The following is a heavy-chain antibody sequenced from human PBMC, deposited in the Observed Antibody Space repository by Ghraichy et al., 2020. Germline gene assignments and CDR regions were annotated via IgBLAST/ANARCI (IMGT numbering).Heavy chain of an antibody. D-gene: IGHD6-6*01. Sequence: GSLRLSCAASGFTFSSYAMNWVRQAPGKGLEWVSYISSSSSAIYYADSVKGRFTISRDNAKNSLHLQMSSLRDEDTALYYCARGGQLGDYWGQGTLVTVSS. V-gene: IGHV3-48*02. J-gene: IGHJ4*02. CDR1: GFTFSSYA. CDR2: ISSSSSAI. CDR3: ARGGQLGDY.